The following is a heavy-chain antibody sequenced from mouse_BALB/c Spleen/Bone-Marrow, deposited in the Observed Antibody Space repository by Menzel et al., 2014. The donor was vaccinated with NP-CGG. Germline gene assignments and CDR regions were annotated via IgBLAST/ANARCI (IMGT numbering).Heavy chain of an antibody. J-gene: IGHJ1*01. CDR1: GFNIKDTY. Sequence: EVKLQESGAELVKPGASVKLSCTASGFNIKDTYMHWVKRRPEQGLEWIGRIEPANGNTKYDPKFQGKATITADTSSNTAYLQLSSLTSEDTAVYYCASYRYAWYFDVWGAGTTVTVSS. D-gene: IGHD2-14*01. CDR3: ASYRYAWYFDV. CDR2: IEPANGNT. V-gene: IGHV14-3*02.